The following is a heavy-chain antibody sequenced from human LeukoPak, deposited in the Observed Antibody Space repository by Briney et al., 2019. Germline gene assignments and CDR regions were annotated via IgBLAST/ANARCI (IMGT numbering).Heavy chain of an antibody. CDR2: INHSGST. CDR3: ARSCGSTSCYRY. V-gene: IGHV4-34*01. D-gene: IGHD2-2*01. Sequence: MASGTLSLTCTVSGGSISRSGYYWTWFRQPPGKGLEWIGEINHSGSTNYNPSLKSRVTISVDTSKNQFSLKLSSVTAADTAVYYCARSCGSTSCYRYWGQGTLVTVSS. J-gene: IGHJ4*02. CDR1: GGSISRSGYY.